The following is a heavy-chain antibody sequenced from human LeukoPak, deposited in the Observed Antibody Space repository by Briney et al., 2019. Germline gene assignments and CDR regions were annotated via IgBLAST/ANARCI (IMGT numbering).Heavy chain of an antibody. V-gene: IGHV4-38-2*02. CDR2: IYYSGST. D-gene: IGHD1-26*01. J-gene: IGHJ4*02. CDR1: GYSISSGYY. Sequence: PSETLSLTCTVSGYSISSGYYWGWIRQPPGKGLEWIGSIYYSGSTYYNPSLKSRVTISVDTSKNQFSLKLSSVTAADTAVYYCARHVDFIVGATKIDYWGQGTLATVSS. CDR3: ARHVDFIVGATKIDY.